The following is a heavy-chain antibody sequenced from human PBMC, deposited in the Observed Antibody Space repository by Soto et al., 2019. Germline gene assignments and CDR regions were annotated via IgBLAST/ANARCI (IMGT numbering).Heavy chain of an antibody. CDR3: ARHGADCTNGVCWAFDI. CDR2: IYPGDSDT. CDR1: GYSFTSYW. D-gene: IGHD2-8*01. Sequence: EVQLVQSGAEVKKPGESLKISCKGSGYSFTSYWIGWVRQMPGKGLEWMGIIYPGDSDTRDSPSFQGQVTISADKSISTAYLQWSSLKASDTAMYYCARHGADCTNGVCWAFDIWGQGTMVTVSS. J-gene: IGHJ3*02. V-gene: IGHV5-51*01.